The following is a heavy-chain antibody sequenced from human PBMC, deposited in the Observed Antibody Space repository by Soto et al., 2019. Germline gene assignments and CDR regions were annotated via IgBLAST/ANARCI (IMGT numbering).Heavy chain of an antibody. CDR2: ISGSGGST. CDR3: AKVPYYDILTGYYLYFDY. V-gene: IGHV3-23*01. J-gene: IGHJ4*02. CDR1: GFTFSSYA. Sequence: GVSLRLSCAASGFTFSSYAMSWVRQAPGKGLEWVSAISGSGGSTYYADSVKGRFTISRDNSKNTLYLQMNSLRAEDTAVYYCAKVPYYDILTGYYLYFDYWGQGTLVTVSS. D-gene: IGHD3-9*01.